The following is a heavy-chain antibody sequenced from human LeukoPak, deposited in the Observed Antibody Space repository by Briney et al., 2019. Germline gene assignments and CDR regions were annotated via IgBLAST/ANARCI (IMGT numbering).Heavy chain of an antibody. CDR3: AAQATSIAAAGTSLDAFDI. D-gene: IGHD6-13*01. Sequence: GESLKISCKGSGCSFTSYWIGWVRQMPGKGLEWMGIIYPGDSDTRYSPSFQGQVTISADKSISTAYLQWSSLKASDTAMYYCAAQATSIAAAGTSLDAFDIWGQGTMVTVSS. CDR2: IYPGDSDT. CDR1: GCSFTSYW. J-gene: IGHJ3*02. V-gene: IGHV5-51*01.